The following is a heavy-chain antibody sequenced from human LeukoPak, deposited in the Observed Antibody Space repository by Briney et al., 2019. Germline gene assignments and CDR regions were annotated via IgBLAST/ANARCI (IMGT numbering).Heavy chain of an antibody. CDR2: INHSGST. CDR1: GGSFSGYY. Sequence: PSETLSLTCAVYGGSFSGYYWSWIRQPPGKGLEWIGEINHSGSTNYNPSLKSRVTISVDTSKNQFSLKLSSVTAADTAVYYCATSTTTVVTRSLNYWGQGTLVAVSS. J-gene: IGHJ4*02. D-gene: IGHD4-23*01. CDR3: ATSTTTVVTRSLNY. V-gene: IGHV4-34*01.